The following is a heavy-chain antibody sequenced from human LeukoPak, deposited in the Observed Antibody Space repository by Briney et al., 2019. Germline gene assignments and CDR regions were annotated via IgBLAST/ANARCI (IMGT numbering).Heavy chain of an antibody. D-gene: IGHD1-26*01. CDR3: ARDRYVGTTTAGDSDS. V-gene: IGHV3-11*01. CDR1: GFTFSDYY. CDR2: IGSSGSTI. Sequence: GGSLRLSYAASGFTFSDYYMSWIRQAPGKGLEWVSYIGSSGSTIYYADSVKGRFTISRDNAKNSLYLQMNSLRAEDTAVYYCARDRYVGTTTAGDSDSWGQGTLVTVSS. J-gene: IGHJ4*02.